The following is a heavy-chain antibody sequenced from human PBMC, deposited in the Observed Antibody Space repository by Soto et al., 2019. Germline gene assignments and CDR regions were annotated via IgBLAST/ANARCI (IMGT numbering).Heavy chain of an antibody. CDR1: GDSVSSNSAA. CDR2: TYYRSKWYN. J-gene: IGHJ6*02. CDR3: AREVTIFGGPYYYYGMDV. Sequence: SQTLSLTCAISGDSVSSNSAAWNWIRQSPSRGLEWLGRTYYRSKWYNDYAVSVKSRITINPDTSKNQFSLQLNSVTPEDTAAYYCAREVTIFGGPYYYYGMDVWGQGTTVTVSS. D-gene: IGHD3-3*01. V-gene: IGHV6-1*01.